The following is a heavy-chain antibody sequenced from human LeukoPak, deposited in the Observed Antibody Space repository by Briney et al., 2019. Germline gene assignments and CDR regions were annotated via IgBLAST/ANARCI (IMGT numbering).Heavy chain of an antibody. V-gene: IGHV4-39*01. CDR1: GGSISSSSYY. CDR3: ARIPTQYDAFDI. Sequence: SETLSLTCTVSGGSISSSSYYWGWIRQPPGKGLEWIGSIYYGGSTYYNPSLKSRVTISVDTSKNQFSLKLSSVTAADTAVYYCARIPTQYDAFDIWGQGTMVTVSS. CDR2: IYYGGST. J-gene: IGHJ3*02. D-gene: IGHD1-1*01.